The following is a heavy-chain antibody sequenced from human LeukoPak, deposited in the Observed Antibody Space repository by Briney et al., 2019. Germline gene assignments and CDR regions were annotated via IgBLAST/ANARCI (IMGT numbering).Heavy chain of an antibody. J-gene: IGHJ4*02. CDR1: GFTFSSYS. Sequence: GGSLRLSCAASGFTFSSYSMNWVRQAPGKGLEWVSSISSSSNYIYYADSVKGRFTISRDNAKNSLYLQMNSLRAEDTAVYYCARDSLGGARITMVRGVIIQGFDYWGRGTLVTVSS. D-gene: IGHD3-10*01. V-gene: IGHV3-21*01. CDR3: ARDSLGGARITMVRGVIIQGFDY. CDR2: ISSSSNYI.